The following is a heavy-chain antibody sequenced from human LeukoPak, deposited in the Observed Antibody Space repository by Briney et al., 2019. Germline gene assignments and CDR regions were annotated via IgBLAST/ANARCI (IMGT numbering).Heavy chain of an antibody. CDR1: GGSISSSSYY. CDR3: ARGHDSSSWSALVYYYYGMDV. CDR2: IYYSGST. D-gene: IGHD6-13*01. Sequence: SETLSLTCTVSGGSISSSSYYWGWIRQPPGKGLEWIGSIYYSGSTYYNPSLKSRVTISVDTSKNQFSLKLSSVTAADTAVYYCARGHDSSSWSALVYYYYGMDVWGQGTTVTVSS. J-gene: IGHJ6*02. V-gene: IGHV4-39*01.